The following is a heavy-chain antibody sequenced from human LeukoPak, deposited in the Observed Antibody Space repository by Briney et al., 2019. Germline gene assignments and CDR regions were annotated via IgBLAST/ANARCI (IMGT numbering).Heavy chain of an antibody. J-gene: IGHJ4*02. D-gene: IGHD3-3*01. CDR3: ARATSGLRFLEWLQTSSGYYFDY. V-gene: IGHV3-53*01. Sequence: GGSLRLSCAASGFTVSSNYMSWVRQAPEKGLEWVSVIYSGGSTYYADSVRGRFTISRDNSKNTLYLQMNSLGAEDTAVYYCARATSGLRFLEWLQTSSGYYFDYWGQGTLVTVSS. CDR2: IYSGGST. CDR1: GFTVSSNY.